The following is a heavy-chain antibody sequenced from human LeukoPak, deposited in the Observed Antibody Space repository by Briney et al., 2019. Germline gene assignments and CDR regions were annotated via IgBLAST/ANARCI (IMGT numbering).Heavy chain of an antibody. J-gene: IGHJ4*02. CDR2: IYTSGST. Sequence: PSQTLSLTCTVSGGSISNGSYYWSWIRQPAGKGLEWIGRIYTSGSTNYNPSLKSRVTISVDTSKNQFSLKLSSVTAADTAVYYCARETTVTTAFDYWGQGTLVTVSS. D-gene: IGHD4-17*01. CDR3: ARETTVTTAFDY. CDR1: GGSISNGSYY. V-gene: IGHV4-61*02.